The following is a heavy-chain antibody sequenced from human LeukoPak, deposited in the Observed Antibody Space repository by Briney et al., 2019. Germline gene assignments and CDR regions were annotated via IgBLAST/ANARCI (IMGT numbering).Heavy chain of an antibody. Sequence: GGSLRLSCATSGFPFETNAMSWVRQAPGKGLEWVATIGNTETFYADSVTGRFTISRDNSKNTVNLQMNRLRVGDTAIYYCAKDWIQFNRVFDCFDSWGQGTLVTVSS. CDR3: AKDWIQFNRVFDCFDS. CDR1: GFPFETNA. D-gene: IGHD5-18*01. J-gene: IGHJ4*02. V-gene: IGHV3-23*01. CDR2: IGNTET.